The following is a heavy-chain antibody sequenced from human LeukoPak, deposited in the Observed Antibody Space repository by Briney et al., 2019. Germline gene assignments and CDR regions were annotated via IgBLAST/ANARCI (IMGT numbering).Heavy chain of an antibody. CDR2: ISYSGST. CDR3: ARTLAGTYWFDP. J-gene: IGHJ5*02. CDR1: GGSISSYY. Sequence: PSETLSLTCTVSGGSISSYYWSWIRQRPGQGLEWIGYISYSGSTNFNPSLKSRVTISIDTSKNQFSLTLSSVTAADTAVYYCARTLAGTYWFDPWGQGTLVTVSS. D-gene: IGHD6-19*01. V-gene: IGHV4-59*01.